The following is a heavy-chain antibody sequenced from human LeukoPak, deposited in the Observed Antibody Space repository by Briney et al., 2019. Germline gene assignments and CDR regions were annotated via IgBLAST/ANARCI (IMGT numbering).Heavy chain of an antibody. CDR3: ARDIDYDILTGYYNAFDI. J-gene: IGHJ3*02. Sequence: GGSLRLSCAASGFTFSSYSMNWVRQAPGKGLEWVSSISSSSSYIYYADSVKGRFTISRDNAKNTLYLQMNSLRAEDTAVYYCARDIDYDILTGYYNAFDIWGQGTMVTVSS. V-gene: IGHV3-21*01. CDR2: ISSSSSYI. CDR1: GFTFSSYS. D-gene: IGHD3-9*01.